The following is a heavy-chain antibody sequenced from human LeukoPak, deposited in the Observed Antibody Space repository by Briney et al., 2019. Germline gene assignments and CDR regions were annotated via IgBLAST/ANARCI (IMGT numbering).Heavy chain of an antibody. CDR1: GGSFSGYY. D-gene: IGHD3-22*01. CDR3: ARDLRPDWLLLRHNWFDP. Sequence: SETLSLTCAVYGGSFSGYYWSWIRQPPGKGLEWIGEINHSGSTNYNPSLKSRVTISVDTSKNQFSLKLSSVTAADTAVYYCARDLRPDWLLLRHNWFDPWGQGTLVTVSS. V-gene: IGHV4-34*01. CDR2: INHSGST. J-gene: IGHJ5*02.